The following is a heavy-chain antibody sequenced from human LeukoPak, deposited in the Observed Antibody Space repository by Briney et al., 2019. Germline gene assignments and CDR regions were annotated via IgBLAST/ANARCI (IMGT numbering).Heavy chain of an antibody. D-gene: IGHD1-7*01. Sequence: GGTLRLSCAASGFTFNAYSMSWVRQAPGKGLEWVSIICRTSESIFYPSSVKGRFTISRDNAKFSLYLQMNGVGDEDTAACYSARGATDTTRWFDPWGQGTLVTVSS. CDR2: ICRTSESI. CDR1: GFTFNAYS. J-gene: IGHJ5*02. CDR3: ARGATDTTRWFDP. V-gene: IGHV3-21*01.